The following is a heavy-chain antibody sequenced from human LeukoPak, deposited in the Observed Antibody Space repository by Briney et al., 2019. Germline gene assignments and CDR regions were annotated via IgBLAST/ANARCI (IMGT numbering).Heavy chain of an antibody. CDR1: GFTFSSYS. CDR3: AKRFSGYEFDY. CDR2: ISSSSSTI. J-gene: IGHJ4*02. V-gene: IGHV3-48*01. Sequence: GGSLRLSCAASGFTFSSYSMNWVRQAPGKGLEWVSYISSSSSTIYYADSVKGRFTISRDNAKNSLYLQMNSLRAEDTAVYYCAKRFSGYEFDYWGQGTLVTVSS. D-gene: IGHD5-12*01.